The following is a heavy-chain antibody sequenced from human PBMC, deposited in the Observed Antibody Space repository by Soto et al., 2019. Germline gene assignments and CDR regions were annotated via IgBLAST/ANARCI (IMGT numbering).Heavy chain of an antibody. CDR3: ARPLWRDDYNGGYFDL. CDR1: GFTFSSYA. CDR2: ISYAGSNK. J-gene: IGHJ2*01. V-gene: IGHV3-30-3*01. D-gene: IGHD4-4*01. Sequence: QVQLVESGGGVVQPGRSLRLSCAASGFTFSSYAMHWVRQAPGKGLEWVAVISYAGSNKYYADSVKGRFTISRDNSKNPLFLQMNSLRAEDTAVYYCARPLWRDDYNGGYFDLWGRGTLVTVSS.